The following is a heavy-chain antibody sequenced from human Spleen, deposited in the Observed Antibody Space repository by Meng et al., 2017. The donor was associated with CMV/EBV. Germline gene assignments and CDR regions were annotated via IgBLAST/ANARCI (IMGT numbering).Heavy chain of an antibody. D-gene: IGHD1-1*01. Sequence: GESLKISCAASGFTFINHAMSWVRQSPGKGLEWVSGISGSGDIRYYADAVEGRFTISRDTSKNTLYLQVNSLRAEDTAVYYCARGGNLAAYYFDYWGQGTLVTVSS. CDR3: ARGGNLAAYYFDY. J-gene: IGHJ4*01. CDR2: ISGSGDIR. V-gene: IGHV3-23*01. CDR1: GFTFINHA.